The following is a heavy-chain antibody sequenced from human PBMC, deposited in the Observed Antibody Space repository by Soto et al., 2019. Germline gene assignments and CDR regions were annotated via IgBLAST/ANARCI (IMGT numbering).Heavy chain of an antibody. CDR3: ALCPMIDSSGYHPPTFDY. D-gene: IGHD3-22*01. CDR1: GYTLTELS. V-gene: IGHV1-24*01. Sequence: ASVKVSCKVSGYTLTELSMHWVRQAPGKGLEWMGGFDPEDGETIYAQKFQGRVTMTEDTSTDTAYMELSSLRSEDTAVYYCALCPMIDSSGYHPPTFDYWGQGTLVTVSS. CDR2: FDPEDGET. J-gene: IGHJ4*02.